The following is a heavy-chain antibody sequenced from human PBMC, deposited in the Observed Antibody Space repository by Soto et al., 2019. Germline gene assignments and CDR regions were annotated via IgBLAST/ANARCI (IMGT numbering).Heavy chain of an antibody. V-gene: IGHV1-18*01. CDR2: ISAYNGNT. J-gene: IGHJ3*02. CDR1: GYTITSYA. CDR3: ARATNDFWSGYSDS. Sequence: ASAKVSCKASGYTITSYAISRPRQPHGQGIEWMGWISAYNGNTNYAQKLQGRVTMTTDTSTSTAYMELRSLRSDDTVVYYCARATNDFWSGYSDSWGQGTMVTVSS. D-gene: IGHD3-3*01.